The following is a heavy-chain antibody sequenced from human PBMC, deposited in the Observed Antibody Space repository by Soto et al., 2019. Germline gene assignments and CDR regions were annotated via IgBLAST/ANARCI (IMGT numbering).Heavy chain of an antibody. V-gene: IGHV3-30-3*01. Sequence: PGGSLRLSCAASGFTFSSYAMHWVRQAPGKGLEWVAVISYDGSNKYYADSVKGRFTISRDNSKNTLYLQMNSLRAEDTAVYYWARDYSYGTYYFDYWGQGTLVTVSS. CDR2: ISYDGSNK. CDR3: ARDYSYGTYYFDY. J-gene: IGHJ4*02. D-gene: IGHD5-18*01. CDR1: GFTFSSYA.